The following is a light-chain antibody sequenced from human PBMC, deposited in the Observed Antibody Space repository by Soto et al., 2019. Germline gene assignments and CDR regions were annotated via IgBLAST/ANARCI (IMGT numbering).Light chain of an antibody. V-gene: IGKV1-5*01. J-gene: IGKJ5*01. Sequence: DIQMTQSPSTLSASVGDRVTITCRAIQSISSWLAWYQQKPGKAPKLLIYDASSLESGVPSRFSGSGSGTEFTLTISSLQPDDSATYYCQQYNTYSPMYTFGQGTRLEIK. CDR3: QQYNTYSPMYT. CDR2: DAS. CDR1: QSISSW.